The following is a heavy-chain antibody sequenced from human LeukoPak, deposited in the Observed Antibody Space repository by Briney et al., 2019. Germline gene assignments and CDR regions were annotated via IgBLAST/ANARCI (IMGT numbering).Heavy chain of an antibody. J-gene: IGHJ5*02. CDR1: GGTFSSYA. D-gene: IGHD6-6*01. CDR3: ARSYSSSSFWWFDP. Sequence: SVKVSCKASGGTFSSYAISWVRQAPGQGLEWMGGIIPIFGTANYAQKFQGGVTITADESTSTAYMELSSLRSEDTAVYYCARSYSSSSFWWFDPWGQGTLVTVSS. V-gene: IGHV1-69*13. CDR2: IIPIFGTA.